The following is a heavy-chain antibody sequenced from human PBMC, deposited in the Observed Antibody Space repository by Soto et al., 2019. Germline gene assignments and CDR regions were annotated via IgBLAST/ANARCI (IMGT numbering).Heavy chain of an antibody. Sequence: ASVKVSCKASGYTFTGYYMHWVRQAPGQGLEWMGWINPNSGGTNYAQKFQGWVTMTRDTSISTAYMELSRLRSDDTAVYYCGRVRTGEDYYGMYVWGQGTTVTVSS. CDR2: INPNSGGT. D-gene: IGHD7-27*01. V-gene: IGHV1-2*04. CDR3: GRVRTGEDYYGMYV. CDR1: GYTFTGYY. J-gene: IGHJ6*02.